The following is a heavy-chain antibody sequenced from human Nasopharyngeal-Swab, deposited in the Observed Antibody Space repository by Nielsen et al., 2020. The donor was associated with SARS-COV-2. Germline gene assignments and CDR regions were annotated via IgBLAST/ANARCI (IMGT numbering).Heavy chain of an antibody. CDR3: ARDLYSQQWPLYNYYGMDV. CDR1: GFTVSSNY. V-gene: IGHV3-53*01. D-gene: IGHD6-19*01. CDR2: IYSGGST. Sequence: GESLKISCAASGFTVSSNYMSWVRQAPGKGLEWVSVIYSGGSTYYADSVKGRLTISRDNSKNTLYLQMNSLRAEDTAVYYCARDLYSQQWPLYNYYGMDVWGQGTTVTVSS. J-gene: IGHJ6*02.